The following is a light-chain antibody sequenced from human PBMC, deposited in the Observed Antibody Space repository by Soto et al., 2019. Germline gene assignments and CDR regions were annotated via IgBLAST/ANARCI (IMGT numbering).Light chain of an antibody. J-gene: IGKJ5*01. Sequence: DIQMTHSPSSLSASEGDRVTITCRAIQNISSYLNWYQQKPGRAPQVLIYAASTLQSGVPPRFSGSESGTDFTLTISSLQPGDFAPNYCQQSYTTPRPFCPGTRLEIK. CDR1: QNISSY. V-gene: IGKV1-39*01. CDR3: QQSYTTPRP. CDR2: AAS.